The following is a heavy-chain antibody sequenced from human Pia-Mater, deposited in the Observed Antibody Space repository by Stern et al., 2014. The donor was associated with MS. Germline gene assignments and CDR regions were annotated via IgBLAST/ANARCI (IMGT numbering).Heavy chain of an antibody. CDR1: GGTFNVYA. CDR3: ARDGRHTDNYGLDV. V-gene: IGHV1-69*01. J-gene: IGHJ6*02. D-gene: IGHD3-9*01. CDR2: IIPIFGTA. Sequence: QLVESGAEVKKPGSSVKVSCKASGGTFNVYAINWLRQAPGQGLEWMGGIIPIFGTANYAQKFQGRVTITADESTRTSSMQLSSLRYDDTAVYYCARDGRHTDNYGLDVWGQGTTVTVSS.